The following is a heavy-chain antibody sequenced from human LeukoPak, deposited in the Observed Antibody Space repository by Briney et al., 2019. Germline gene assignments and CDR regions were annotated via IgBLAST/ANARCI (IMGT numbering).Heavy chain of an antibody. CDR3: ARGPLITMVRGVNVYYFDY. D-gene: IGHD3-10*01. CDR1: GYTFTGYY. J-gene: IGHJ4*02. V-gene: IGHV1-2*02. Sequence: ASVKVSCKASGYTFTGYYMHWVRQAPGQGLEWMGWINPNSGGTNYAQKFQGRVTMTRDTSISTAYMELSRLRSDDTAVYYCARGPLITMVRGVNVYYFDYWGQGTLVTVSS. CDR2: INPNSGGT.